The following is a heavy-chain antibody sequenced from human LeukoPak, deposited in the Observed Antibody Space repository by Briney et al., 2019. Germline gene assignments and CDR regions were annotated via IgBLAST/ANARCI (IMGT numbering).Heavy chain of an antibody. CDR3: ARGWGSGGQQILGF. D-gene: IGHD6-13*01. Sequence: GGSLRLSCAASGFTFDDYAMHWVRQATGKGLEWVSGIGTGGDTYYPGSVKGRFTTSRENAKNSLYLQMNSLRAGDTAVYYCARGWGSGGQQILGFWGQGTLVTVSS. CDR2: IGTGGDT. CDR1: GFTFDDYA. V-gene: IGHV3-13*01. J-gene: IGHJ4*02.